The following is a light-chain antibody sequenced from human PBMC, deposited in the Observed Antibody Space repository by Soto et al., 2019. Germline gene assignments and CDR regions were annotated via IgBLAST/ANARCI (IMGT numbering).Light chain of an antibody. V-gene: IGLV1-51*01. Sequence: QPVLTQPPSVSAAPGQKVTISCSGSSSNIGNNYVSWYQQLPGTAPKLLIYDSNKRPSGIPDRLSGSKSGTSATLGITGLQTGDEADYYCGTWDSSLSAVVFGGGTKLTVL. CDR3: GTWDSSLSAVV. CDR1: SSNIGNNY. CDR2: DSN. J-gene: IGLJ2*01.